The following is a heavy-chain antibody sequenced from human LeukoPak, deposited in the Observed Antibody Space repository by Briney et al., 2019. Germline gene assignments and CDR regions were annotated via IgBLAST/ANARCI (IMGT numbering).Heavy chain of an antibody. D-gene: IGHD3-3*01. J-gene: IGHJ6*03. Sequence: GGSLRLSSAASGFTFSDYYMSWIRQAPGKGLEWVSYISSSGSTIYYADSVKGRFTISRDNAKNSLYLQMNSLRAEDTAVYYCARVAQFLFYYYYMDVWGKGTTVTVSS. CDR1: GFTFSDYY. CDR3: ARVAQFLFYYYYMDV. CDR2: ISSSGSTI. V-gene: IGHV3-11*04.